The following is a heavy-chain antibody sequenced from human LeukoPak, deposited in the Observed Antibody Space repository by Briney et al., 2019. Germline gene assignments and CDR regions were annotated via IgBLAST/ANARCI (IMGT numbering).Heavy chain of an antibody. D-gene: IGHD3-16*01. CDR3: ARDLKIRGRPGTFDI. Sequence: ASVKVPCKASGGTFSSYAISWVRQTPGQGLEWMGWVNNNIVNTNNGKKFQGRVTVTTDTSTSTAYMELRSLRFDDTAVYYCARDLKIRGRPGTFDIWGQGTMVTVSS. J-gene: IGHJ3*02. CDR2: VNNNIVNT. CDR1: GGTFSSYA. V-gene: IGHV1-18*01.